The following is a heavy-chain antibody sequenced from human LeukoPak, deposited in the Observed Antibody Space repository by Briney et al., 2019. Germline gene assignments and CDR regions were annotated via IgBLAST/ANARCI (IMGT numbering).Heavy chain of an antibody. CDR2: IYSGGST. CDR3: ARGQWPSTIGYFDL. CDR1: GFTVSSNY. D-gene: IGHD5/OR15-5a*01. V-gene: IGHV3-53*01. Sequence: GGSLRLSCAASGFTVSSNYMSWVRQAPGKGLEWVSVIYSGGSTYYADSVKGRFTISRDNAKNSLYLQMNSLRAEDTAVYYCARGQWPSTIGYFDLWGRGTLVTVSS. J-gene: IGHJ2*01.